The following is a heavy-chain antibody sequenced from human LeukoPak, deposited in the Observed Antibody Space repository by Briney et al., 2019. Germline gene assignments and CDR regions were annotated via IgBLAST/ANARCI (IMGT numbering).Heavy chain of an antibody. CDR2: IYYSGST. CDR1: GGSLSSGGYY. Sequence: SETLSLTCTVSGGSLSSGGYYWSWVRQHPGKGLERIGYIYYSGSTYYNPSVKSRVTISVDTSKNQFSLKLSSVTAADTAVYYCAREGYSSWFDPWGQGTLVTVSS. V-gene: IGHV4-31*03. J-gene: IGHJ5*02. D-gene: IGHD6-13*01. CDR3: AREGYSSWFDP.